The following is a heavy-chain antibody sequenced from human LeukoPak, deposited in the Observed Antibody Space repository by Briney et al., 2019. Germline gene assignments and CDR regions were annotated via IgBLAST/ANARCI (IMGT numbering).Heavy chain of an antibody. V-gene: IGHV3-48*03. D-gene: IGHD5-12*01. J-gene: IGHJ6*03. Sequence: GGSLRLSCAASGFTFSSYEMSWVRQAPGKGLEWLSYISSIGSAIYYADSVKGRFTISRDNAKNSLYLQMNSLRAEDTAVYYCARGISGYDFYYFYYMDVWGKGTTVTVSS. CDR1: GFTFSSYE. CDR3: ARGISGYDFYYFYYMDV. CDR2: ISSIGSAI.